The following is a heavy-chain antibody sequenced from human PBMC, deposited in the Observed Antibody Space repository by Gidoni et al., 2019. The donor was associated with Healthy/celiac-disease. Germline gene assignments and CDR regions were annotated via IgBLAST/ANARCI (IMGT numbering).Heavy chain of an antibody. J-gene: IGHJ6*02. D-gene: IGHD6-25*01. CDR1: GYTLTELS. Sequence: QVQLVQSGAEVKEPGASVKVSCEVSGYTLTELSMHWVRQAPGKGLEWMGGFDPEDGETIYAQKVQGRVTRTEDTSTDTAYMELSSLRDEDTAVYYCATEAATRPYYYGMDVWGQGTTVTVSS. V-gene: IGHV1-24*01. CDR3: ATEAATRPYYYGMDV. CDR2: FDPEDGET.